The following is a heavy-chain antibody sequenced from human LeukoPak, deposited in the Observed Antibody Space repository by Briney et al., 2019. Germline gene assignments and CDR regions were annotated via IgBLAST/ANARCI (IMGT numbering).Heavy chain of an antibody. CDR3: ANSELELRRTYYYYYMDV. CDR2: IIPILGIA. D-gene: IGHD1-7*01. CDR1: VGTFSSYA. J-gene: IGHJ6*03. Sequence: GASVNVSCKASVGTFSSYAISWVRQAPGQGLEWMGRIIPILGIANYAQKFQGRVTITADKSTSTAYMELSSLRSEDTAVYYCANSELELRRTYYYYYMDVWGKGTTVTVSS. V-gene: IGHV1-69*04.